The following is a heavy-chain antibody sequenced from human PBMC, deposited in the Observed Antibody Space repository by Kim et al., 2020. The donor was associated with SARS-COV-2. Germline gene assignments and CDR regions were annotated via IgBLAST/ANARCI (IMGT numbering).Heavy chain of an antibody. D-gene: IGHD3-10*01. Sequence: SVKVSCKPSGGTFSSYAISWVRQAPGQGLEWMGGIIPIFGTANYAQKFQGRVTITADKSTSTAYMELSSLRSEDTAVYYCARVTVLHHYYYYYGMDVWGQGTTVTVSS. CDR1: GGTFSSYA. CDR2: IIPIFGTA. J-gene: IGHJ6*02. V-gene: IGHV1-69*06. CDR3: ARVTVLHHYYYYYGMDV.